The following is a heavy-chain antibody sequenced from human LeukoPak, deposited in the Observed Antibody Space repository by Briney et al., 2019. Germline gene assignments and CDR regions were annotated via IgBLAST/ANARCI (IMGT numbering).Heavy chain of an antibody. CDR1: GGTFSSYA. J-gene: IGHJ5*02. D-gene: IGHD2-2*01. CDR2: IIPIFGIA. CDR3: ARDSDVVVPAASTGYWFDP. Sequence: SVKVSCKASGGTFSSYAISWVRQAPGQGLEWMGRIIPIFGIANYAQKFRGRVTITADKSTSTAYMELSSLRSEDTAVYYCARDSDVVVPAASTGYWFDPWGQETLVTVSS. V-gene: IGHV1-69*04.